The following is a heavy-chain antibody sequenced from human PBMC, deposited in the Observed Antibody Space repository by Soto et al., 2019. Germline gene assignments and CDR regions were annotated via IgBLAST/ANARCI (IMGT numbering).Heavy chain of an antibody. Sequence: QVQLVESGGGVVQPGRSLRLSCAASRFTFSDFGMHWVRQAPGKGLEWVAVIWYDGSNKYYVDSVKGRFTISRDNSKNPLYLQMNSLRAEDTAVYYCARQSLGNIRLRGFDYWGQGTLVTVSS. D-gene: IGHD1-1*01. V-gene: IGHV3-33*01. CDR1: RFTFSDFG. CDR3: ARQSLGNIRLRGFDY. CDR2: IWYDGSNK. J-gene: IGHJ4*02.